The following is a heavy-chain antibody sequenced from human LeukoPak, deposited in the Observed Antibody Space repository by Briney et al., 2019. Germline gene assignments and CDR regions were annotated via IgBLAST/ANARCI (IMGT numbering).Heavy chain of an antibody. CDR1: GGSMKSGTYY. J-gene: IGHJ4*02. Sequence: SQTLSLTCTVSGGSMKSGTYYWSWIRQPAGKGLEWIGRIYTSGSTNYNPSLKSRVTISVDTSKNQFSLKLSSVTAADTAVYYCAAYSSSWYDYWGQGTLVTVSS. V-gene: IGHV4-61*02. CDR3: AAYSSSWYDY. D-gene: IGHD6-13*01. CDR2: IYTSGST.